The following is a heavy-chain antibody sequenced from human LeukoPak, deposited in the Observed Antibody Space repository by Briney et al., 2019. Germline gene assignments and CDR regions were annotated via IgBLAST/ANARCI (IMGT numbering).Heavy chain of an antibody. Sequence: PGGSLRLSCAASGFTFDDYAMHWVRQAPGKGLEWVSGISWNSGSIGYADSVKGRFTISRDNSKNTLYLQMNSLRADDTAVYYCARAVGPYDYWGQGTLVTVSS. CDR1: GFTFDDYA. V-gene: IGHV3-9*01. CDR3: ARAVGPYDY. J-gene: IGHJ4*02. CDR2: ISWNSGSI.